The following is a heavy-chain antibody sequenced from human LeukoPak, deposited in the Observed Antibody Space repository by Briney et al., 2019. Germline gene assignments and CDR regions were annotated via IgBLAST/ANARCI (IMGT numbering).Heavy chain of an antibody. CDR1: GGSFSGYY. Sequence: PSETLSLTCAVYGGSFSGYYWSWIRQPPGKGLEWIGEINHSGSTNYNPSPKSRVTISVDTSKNQFSLKLSSVTAADTAVYYCARTIVGAHPFAYWGQGTLVTVSS. J-gene: IGHJ4*02. CDR2: INHSGST. CDR3: ARTIVGAHPFAY. D-gene: IGHD1-26*01. V-gene: IGHV4-34*01.